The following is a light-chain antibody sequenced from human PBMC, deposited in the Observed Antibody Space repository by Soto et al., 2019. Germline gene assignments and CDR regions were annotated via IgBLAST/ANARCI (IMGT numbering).Light chain of an antibody. CDR3: SSYTSSSTVI. CDR1: RSDVGGYNY. CDR2: EVT. V-gene: IGLV2-14*01. Sequence: QSALTQPASVSGSPGQSITISCTGTRSDVGGYNYVSWYQHHPGKAPKLLIYEVTNRPAEVSNRFSGSKSGITASLTISGLQSEDEADYYCSSYTSSSTVIFGGGTQLTVL. J-gene: IGLJ2*01.